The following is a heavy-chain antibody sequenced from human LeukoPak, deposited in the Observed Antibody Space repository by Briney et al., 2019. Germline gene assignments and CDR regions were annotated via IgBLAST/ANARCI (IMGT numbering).Heavy chain of an antibody. D-gene: IGHD3-22*01. CDR1: GYTFTSYD. V-gene: IGHV1-8*01. CDR2: MNPNSGNT. J-gene: IGHJ4*02. Sequence: ASVKVSCKASGYTFTSYDINWVRQATGQGLEWMGWMNPNSGNTGYAQKFQGRVTMTRNTSISTAYMELSSPRSEDTAVYYCARGPMYYDSSGYHYYFDYWGQGTLVTVSS. CDR3: ARGPMYYDSSGYHYYFDY.